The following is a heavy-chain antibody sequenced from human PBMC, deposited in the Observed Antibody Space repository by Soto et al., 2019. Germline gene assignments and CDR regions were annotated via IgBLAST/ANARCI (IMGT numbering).Heavy chain of an antibody. CDR2: IFHDGTA. J-gene: IGHJ4*02. V-gene: IGHV4-4*02. Sequence: SETLSLTCAVSGVSISSGNWWTWVRQTPQRGLEYIGEIFHDGTANYYPSFERRVAISVGTSKNQFSLKLTSVTAADTAIYFCARLVYDTSLNYMYFDFWGQGALVTVSS. CDR3: ARLVYDTSLNYMYFDF. D-gene: IGHD2-8*01. CDR1: GVSISSGNW.